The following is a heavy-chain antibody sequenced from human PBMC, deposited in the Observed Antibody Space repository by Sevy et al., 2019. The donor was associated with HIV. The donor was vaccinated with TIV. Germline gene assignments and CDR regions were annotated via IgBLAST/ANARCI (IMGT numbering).Heavy chain of an antibody. V-gene: IGHV3-30*02. D-gene: IGHD3-3*01. Sequence: GGSLRLSCAASGFTFSNHGMHWVRQAPGKGLEWVAFIRHDGSDEYYGDSVKGRFTISRDNSKNTLYLQMNSLRAEDTAVYYCASLGIFGVVNHFDYWGQGTLVTVSS. J-gene: IGHJ4*02. CDR2: IRHDGSDE. CDR3: ASLGIFGVVNHFDY. CDR1: GFTFSNHG.